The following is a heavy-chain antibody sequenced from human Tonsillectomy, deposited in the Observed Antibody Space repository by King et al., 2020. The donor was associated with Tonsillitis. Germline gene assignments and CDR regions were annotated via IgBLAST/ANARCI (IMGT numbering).Heavy chain of an antibody. J-gene: IGHJ3*02. D-gene: IGHD5-24*01. Sequence: VQLQQWGAGLLKPSETLSLTCAVYGGSFSDYFWSWVRQPPGKGLEWIGEINHSGSTNYNPSLKSRVTISIDTSKKEFSLNLTSVTAADSAVYYCAIRDGWLQLGAFDMWGQGTMVTVSS. CDR1: GGSFSDYF. V-gene: IGHV4-34*01. CDR3: AIRDGWLQLGAFDM. CDR2: INHSGST.